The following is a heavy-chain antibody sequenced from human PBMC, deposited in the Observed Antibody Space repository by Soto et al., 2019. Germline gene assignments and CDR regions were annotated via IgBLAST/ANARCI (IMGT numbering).Heavy chain of an antibody. V-gene: IGHV1-69*10. D-gene: IGHD2-15*01. Sequence: ASVKVSCKVSGYTFTIYGITWVRQAPGQGLEWMGWIIPINGIANYAQKFQGRVTITADKSTSTAYMELSSLRSEDTAVYYCARDSCRYYYYMDVWGKGTTVTVSS. CDR2: IIPINGIA. CDR3: ARDSCRYYYYMDV. CDR1: GYTFTIYG. J-gene: IGHJ6*03.